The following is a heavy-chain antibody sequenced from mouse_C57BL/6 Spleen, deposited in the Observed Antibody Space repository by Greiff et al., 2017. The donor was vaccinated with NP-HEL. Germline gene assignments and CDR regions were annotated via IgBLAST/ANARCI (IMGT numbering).Heavy chain of an antibody. CDR2: INHYNGGT. V-gene: IGHV1-19*01. CDR3: ARADYYGSYYFDY. Sequence: VQLQQSGPVLVKPGASVKMSCKASGYTFTDYYMNWVKQSHGKSLEWIGVINHYNGGTSYNQKFKGKATLTVDKSSSTAYMELNSLTSEDSAVYYCARADYYGSYYFDYWGQGTTLTVSS. CDR1: GYTFTDYY. D-gene: IGHD1-1*01. J-gene: IGHJ2*01.